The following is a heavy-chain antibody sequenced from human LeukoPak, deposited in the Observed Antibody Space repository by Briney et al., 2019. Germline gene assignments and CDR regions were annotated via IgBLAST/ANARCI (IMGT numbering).Heavy chain of an antibody. V-gene: IGHV3-48*03. Sequence: GGSLRLSCAASGFTFISYEMNWVRQAPGKGLEWVSYISSSGSTIYYADSVKGRFTISRDNAKNSLYLQMNSLRAEDTAVYYCARGPRYSDWLPIDYWGQGTLVTVSS. J-gene: IGHJ4*02. D-gene: IGHD3-9*01. CDR1: GFTFISYE. CDR2: ISSSGSTI. CDR3: ARGPRYSDWLPIDY.